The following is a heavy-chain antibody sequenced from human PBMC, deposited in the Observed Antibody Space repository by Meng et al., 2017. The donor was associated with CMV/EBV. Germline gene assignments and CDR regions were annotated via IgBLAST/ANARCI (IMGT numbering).Heavy chain of an antibody. CDR3: ARGVAESLGWEMGY. V-gene: IGHV3-74*03. CDR1: GFTLRRYW. J-gene: IGHJ4*02. D-gene: IGHD1-26*01. Sequence: RLGGCGGGVVPSGRSLRLSCAASGFTLRRYWMHWVRQAPGKGLEWVPRIDSDGRDITYADSVRGRFTISRDDAKNTLYLQMNSLRVEDTAVYYCARGVAESLGWEMGYWGQGTLVTVSS. CDR2: IDSDGRDI.